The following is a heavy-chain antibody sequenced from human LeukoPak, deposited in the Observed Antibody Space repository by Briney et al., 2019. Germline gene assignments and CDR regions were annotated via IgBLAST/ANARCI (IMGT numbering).Heavy chain of an antibody. CDR3: AAEDAFWSGSVRFDP. V-gene: IGHV4-59*12. Sequence: SETLSLTCTVSGGSISSYYWSWIRQPPGKGLEWIGYIYYSGSTNYNPSLKSRVTMSVDTSKNQFSLKLSSVTAADTAVYYCAAEDAFWSGSVRFDPWGQGTLVTVSS. CDR1: GGSISSYY. CDR2: IYYSGST. D-gene: IGHD3-3*01. J-gene: IGHJ5*02.